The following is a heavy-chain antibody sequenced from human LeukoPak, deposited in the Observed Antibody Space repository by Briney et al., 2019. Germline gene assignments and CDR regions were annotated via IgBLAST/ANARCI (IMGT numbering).Heavy chain of an antibody. D-gene: IGHD1-26*01. J-gene: IGHJ5*02. CDR1: SGAISSYY. CDR3: ARHGPYLGRVGWFDP. V-gene: IGHV4-59*08. CDR2: IYYTGST. Sequence: SETLSLTCTVSSGAISSYYWSWIRLPPGKGLEWIGYIYYTGSTNYNPSLKSRVTISVDTSKNQFSLNLSSVTAADTAVYYCARHGPYLGRVGWFDPWGQGTLVTVSS.